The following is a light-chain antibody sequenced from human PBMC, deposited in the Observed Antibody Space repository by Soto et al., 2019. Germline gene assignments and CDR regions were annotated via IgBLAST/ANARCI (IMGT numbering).Light chain of an antibody. Sequence: QMTQSPSSXSASVGEKIIITCRASRDVGSDVSWYQQKPGQAPKLLIYAASNLYTGVPSRFSGSRSGTEFTLTVSSLQPEDFASYYCLQDYGDSWTFGQGTKVDIK. J-gene: IGKJ1*01. V-gene: IGKV1-6*01. CDR2: AAS. CDR3: LQDYGDSWT. CDR1: RDVGSD.